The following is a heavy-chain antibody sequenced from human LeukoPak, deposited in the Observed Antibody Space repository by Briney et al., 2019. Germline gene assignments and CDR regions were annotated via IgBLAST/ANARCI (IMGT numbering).Heavy chain of an antibody. CDR3: TTEPTMITFGVDAFDI. V-gene: IGHV3-15*01. CDR1: GFTFSNAW. CDR2: IKSKTDGGTT. D-gene: IGHD3-16*01. J-gene: IGHJ3*02. Sequence: GGSLRLSCAASGFTFSNAWMSWVRQAPGKGLEWVGRIKSKTDGGTTDYAAPVKGRFTISTDDSKNTLYLQMNSLKTEDTAVYYCTTEPTMITFGVDAFDIWGQGTMVTVSS.